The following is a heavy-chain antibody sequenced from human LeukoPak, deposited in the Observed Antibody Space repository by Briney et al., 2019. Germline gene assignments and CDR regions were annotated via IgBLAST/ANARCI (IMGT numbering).Heavy chain of an antibody. CDR2: IKKDGSEK. J-gene: IGHJ4*02. CDR1: GFTFSSYW. D-gene: IGHD6-19*01. V-gene: IGHV3-7*01. CDR3: ARGPAAGNLLGY. Sequence: TGGSLRLSWAAAGFTFSSYWMSWVRQAPGKGRKGVANIKKDGSEKYYVDSVKGRFTISRDNAKNSLFLQMNSLRAEDTAVYYCARGPAAGNLLGYWGQGTLVTVSS.